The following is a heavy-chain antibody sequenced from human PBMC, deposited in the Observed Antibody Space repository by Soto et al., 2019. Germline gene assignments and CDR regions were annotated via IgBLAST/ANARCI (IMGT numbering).Heavy chain of an antibody. J-gene: IGHJ3*01. Sequence: SETLSLTCTVSGGSISGYYWSWIRQSPEKGLEYIGYISYSGSTNYNPSLKSRVTTSLDTSKNQFSLKLSSVTAADTAIYYSVSLNFDILTGYYAFDLWGQGTMVTVSS. D-gene: IGHD3-9*01. CDR3: VSLNFDILTGYYAFDL. CDR2: ISYSGST. CDR1: GGSISGYY. V-gene: IGHV4-59*08.